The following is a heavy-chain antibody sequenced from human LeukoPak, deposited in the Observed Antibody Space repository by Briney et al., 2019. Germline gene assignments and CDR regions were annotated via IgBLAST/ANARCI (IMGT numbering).Heavy chain of an antibody. CDR1: GYTFTSNH. CDR2: INPSGDST. Sequence: GASVKVSCKASGYTFTSNHIHCVRQAPGQGLEWMGVINPSGDSTSYAQKFQGRVTMTRDTSTSTVYMELCSLRSEGTAIYYCAKLAASETGEGSWGQGTLVTVSS. V-gene: IGHV1-46*01. CDR3: AKLAASETGEGS. D-gene: IGHD6-13*01. J-gene: IGHJ5*02.